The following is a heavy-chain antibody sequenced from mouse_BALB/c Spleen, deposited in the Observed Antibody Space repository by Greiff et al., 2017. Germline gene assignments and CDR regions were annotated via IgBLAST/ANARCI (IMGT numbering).Heavy chain of an antibody. J-gene: IGHJ3*01. CDR1: GFTFSSYT. Sequence: EVMLVESGGGLVKPGGSLKLSCAASGFTFSSYTMSWVRQTPEKRLEWVATISSGGSYTYYPDSVKGRFTISRDNAKNTLYLQMSSLKSEDTAMYYCTRANWDPAWFAYWGQGTLVTVSA. CDR3: TRANWDPAWFAY. V-gene: IGHV5-6-4*01. CDR2: ISSGGSYT. D-gene: IGHD4-1*01.